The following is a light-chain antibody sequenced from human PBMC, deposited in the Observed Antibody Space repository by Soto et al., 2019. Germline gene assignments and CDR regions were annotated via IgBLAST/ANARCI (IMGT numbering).Light chain of an antibody. CDR1: QSISSS. Sequence: DVQMTQSPSSLSASVGDRVTITCRASQSISSSFLNWYQQNHGKAPKLLIFAASMLQSGGPSRFSGCGSVTDFTLTIRSLQPEDFATCYCHKSYSSPFTFGPGTKVDIK. J-gene: IGKJ3*01. CDR3: HKSYSSPFT. V-gene: IGKV1-39*01. CDR2: AAS.